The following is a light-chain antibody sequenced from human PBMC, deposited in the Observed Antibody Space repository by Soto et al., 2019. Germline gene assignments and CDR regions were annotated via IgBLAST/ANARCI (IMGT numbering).Light chain of an antibody. CDR1: QSLTSDY. CDR2: GAS. J-gene: IGKJ4*01. Sequence: EIVLTQSPGTLSLSPGERATLSCRASQSLTSDYLAWYQQKPGQTPRLLIHGASSRATGIPDRFSGSGSGTDFTLTISSLDPEDSAIYYCQQRSSWPLTFGGGTKVDIK. V-gene: IGKV3D-20*02. CDR3: QQRSSWPLT.